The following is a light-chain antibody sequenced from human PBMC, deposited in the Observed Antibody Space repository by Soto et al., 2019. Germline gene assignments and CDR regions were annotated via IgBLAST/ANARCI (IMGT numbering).Light chain of an antibody. J-gene: IGKJ5*01. CDR2: ETS. CDR1: QSVSSK. V-gene: IGKV3-15*01. CDR3: QQYDNWPPIT. Sequence: EIVMTQSPATLSVSPGERATLSCRASQSVSSKLAWYQQKPGQAPRLLIYETSTRAAGIPARFSGSGSGTEFTLTISSLQSEDFAIYFCQQYDNWPPITFGQGTRLEIK.